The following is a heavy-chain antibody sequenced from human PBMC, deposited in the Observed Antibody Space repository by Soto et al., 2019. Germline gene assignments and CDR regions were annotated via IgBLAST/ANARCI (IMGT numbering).Heavy chain of an antibody. D-gene: IGHD3-10*01. CDR3: ARHSPPLTGFGELLPYFDY. V-gene: IGHV4-59*08. CDR2: IYYSGST. Sequence: SETLSLTCTVSGGSISSYYWGWIRQPPGKGLEWIGYIYYSGSTNYNPSLKSRVTISVDTSKNQFSLKLSSVTAADTSVYYCARHSPPLTGFGELLPYFDYWGQGTLVTVSS. J-gene: IGHJ4*02. CDR1: GGSISSYY.